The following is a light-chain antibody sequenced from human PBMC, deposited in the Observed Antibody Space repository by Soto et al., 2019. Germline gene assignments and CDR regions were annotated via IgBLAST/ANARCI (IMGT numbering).Light chain of an antibody. V-gene: IGKV1-12*01. CDR2: EAS. J-gene: IGKJ3*01. CDR1: QGIRTW. Sequence: DIQLTQSPSSVSASVGDRVTITCRASQGIRTWIGWYQQKPGKAPKLLIYEASSLQSGAPSRFSGSGSGTDFTLTVSSLQPEEFATYYCQQSNRPFTFGPGTRVDIK. CDR3: QQSNRPFT.